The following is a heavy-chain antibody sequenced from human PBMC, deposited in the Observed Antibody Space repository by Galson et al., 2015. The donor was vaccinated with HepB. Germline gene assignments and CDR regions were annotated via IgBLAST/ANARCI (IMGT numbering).Heavy chain of an antibody. CDR3: ARDQSGRLPGPEDY. Sequence: SVKVSCKASGYTFTSHYMHWVRQAPGQGLEWMGIINSSGGSTSYAQKFQGRVTMTRDTSTSTDYMEVSRLKYEDTAVYYCARDQSGRLPGPEDYWGQGTLVTVSS. J-gene: IGHJ4*02. D-gene: IGHD1-26*01. CDR1: GYTFTSHY. V-gene: IGHV1-46*01. CDR2: INSSGGST.